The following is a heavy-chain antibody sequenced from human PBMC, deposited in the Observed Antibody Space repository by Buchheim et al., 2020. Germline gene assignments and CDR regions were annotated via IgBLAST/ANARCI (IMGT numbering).Heavy chain of an antibody. J-gene: IGHJ4*02. V-gene: IGHV3-21*01. CDR3: TREGLDYVGLSDY. Sequence: EVQLVESGGGLVKPGGSLRLSCAASGFTFSHFSMNWVRQAPGRGLEWVSSISSRSTSYIYYADSVKGRFIISRDNAENSLYLQMNSLRAEDTAVYYCTREGLDYVGLSDYWGRGTL. CDR1: GFTFSHFS. CDR2: ISSRSTSYI. D-gene: IGHD4-17*01.